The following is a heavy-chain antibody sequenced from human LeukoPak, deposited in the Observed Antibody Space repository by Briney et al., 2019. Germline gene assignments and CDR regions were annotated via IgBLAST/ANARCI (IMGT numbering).Heavy chain of an antibody. V-gene: IGHV1-18*01. Sequence: ASVKVSYKTSGYTFSNFGINWVRQAPGQGLEWMGWISGNNDNPNYGQKFQGRLTVTTDTSTSTAYMELRNLRFDDTAVYYCARDGTSTDDYWGQGTLVTVSS. CDR2: ISGNNDNP. J-gene: IGHJ4*02. D-gene: IGHD2-2*01. CDR1: GYTFSNFG. CDR3: ARDGTSTDDY.